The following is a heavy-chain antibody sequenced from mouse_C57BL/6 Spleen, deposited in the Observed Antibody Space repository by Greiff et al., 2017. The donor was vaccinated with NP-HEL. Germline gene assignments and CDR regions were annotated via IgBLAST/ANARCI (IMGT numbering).Heavy chain of an antibody. CDR2: INPNTGGT. J-gene: IGHJ4*01. V-gene: IGHV1-18*01. Sequence: VQLKESGPELVKPGASVKIPCKASGYTFTDYNMDWVKQSHGKSLEWIGDINPNTGGTIYNQKFKGKATLTVDKSSSTAYMELRSLTSEDTAVYYCARACYGRGAMDYWGQGTSVTVSS. CDR3: ARACYGRGAMDY. D-gene: IGHD1-1*01. CDR1: GYTFTDYN.